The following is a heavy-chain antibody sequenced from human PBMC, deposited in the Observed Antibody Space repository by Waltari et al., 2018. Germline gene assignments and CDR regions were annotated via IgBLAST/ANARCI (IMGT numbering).Heavy chain of an antibody. D-gene: IGHD3-3*01. Sequence: QVQLQESGPGLVKPSETLSLTCTVSGGSISSYYWSWIRQPAGKGLEWIGRIYTSGSTNYSPSRKSRGTMSVDTSKNQFSRELSAVTAADTAVYYCARDQRGYDFWSGYYSYYYYMDGWGKGTTVTISS. V-gene: IGHV4-4*07. CDR2: IYTSGST. J-gene: IGHJ6*03. CDR3: ARDQRGYDFWSGYYSYYYYMDG. CDR1: GGSISSYY.